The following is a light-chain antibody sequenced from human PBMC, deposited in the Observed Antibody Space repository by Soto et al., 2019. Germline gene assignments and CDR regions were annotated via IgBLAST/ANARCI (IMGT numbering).Light chain of an antibody. J-gene: IGLJ2*01. Sequence: SALTQPASVSGSPGQSITFSCTGTSSDVGSYNLVSWYQQHPGKAPKLIIYEVSERPSGVSHRFSGSKSGNTSSLTNSGLQAEDEADYYCCSYATPRLFGGGTKLTVL. CDR2: EVS. CDR3: CSYATPRL. V-gene: IGLV2-23*02. CDR1: SSDVGSYNL.